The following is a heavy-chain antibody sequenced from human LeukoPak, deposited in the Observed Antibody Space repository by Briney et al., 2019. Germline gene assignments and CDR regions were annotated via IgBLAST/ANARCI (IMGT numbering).Heavy chain of an antibody. CDR1: GFTFSSYG. Sequence: GRSLRLSCAASGFTFSSYGMHWVRRAPGKGLEWVAVISYDGSNKYYADSVKGRFTISRDNSKNTLYLQMNSLRAEDTAVYYCARAVNCYDTSGLFDSWGQGTLVIVSS. CDR3: ARAVNCYDTSGLFDS. V-gene: IGHV3-30*03. D-gene: IGHD3-22*01. CDR2: ISYDGSNK. J-gene: IGHJ4*02.